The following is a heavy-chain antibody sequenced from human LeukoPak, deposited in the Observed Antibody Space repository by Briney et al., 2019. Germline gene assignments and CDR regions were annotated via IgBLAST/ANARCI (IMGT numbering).Heavy chain of an antibody. Sequence: GVSLKISCKGSGYSFTSYWIGWVRQMPGKGLEWMGIIYPGDSDTRYSPSFQGQVTISADKSISTAYLQWSSLKASDTAMYYCARRLRATGYSSSWYDYWGQGTLVTVSS. V-gene: IGHV5-51*01. CDR3: ARRLRATGYSSSWYDY. CDR2: IYPGDSDT. D-gene: IGHD6-13*01. J-gene: IGHJ4*02. CDR1: GYSFTSYW.